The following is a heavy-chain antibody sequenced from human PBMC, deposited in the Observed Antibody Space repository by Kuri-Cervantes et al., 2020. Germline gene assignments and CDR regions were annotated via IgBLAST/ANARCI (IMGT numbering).Heavy chain of an antibody. CDR2: TSYDGSNK. CDR3: SIDGGIAARFGYYYCGMDV. V-gene: IGHV3-30-3*01. J-gene: IGHJ6*02. Sequence: AGSLRLSCAASGFTFSSYAMHWVRQAPGKGLEWVSVTSYDGSNKYYADSVTGRFTISRDNSTNTLYLQMNRLRAEATAVYYCSIDGGIAARFGYYYCGMDVWGQGTTVTVSS. CDR1: GFTFSSYA. D-gene: IGHD6-6*01.